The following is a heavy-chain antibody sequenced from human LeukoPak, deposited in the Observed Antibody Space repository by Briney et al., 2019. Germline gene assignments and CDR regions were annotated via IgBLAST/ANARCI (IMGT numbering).Heavy chain of an antibody. D-gene: IGHD6-13*01. V-gene: IGHV1-69*13. CDR2: MLPIFGTA. CDR1: GGNFRNYG. J-gene: IGHJ4*02. CDR3: ATDPNPYSSTSGYFDF. Sequence: WASVKVSCKASGGNFRNYGFHWVRQAPGQGLEWMGGMLPIFGTANYAQKFQGRVTITADESSNTASLDLSSLTSEDTAVYYCATDPNPYSSTSGYFDFWGQGTLVTVSS.